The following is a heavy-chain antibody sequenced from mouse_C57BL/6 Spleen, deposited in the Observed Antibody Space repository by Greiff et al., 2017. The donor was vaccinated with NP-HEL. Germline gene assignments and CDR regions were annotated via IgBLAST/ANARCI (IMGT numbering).Heavy chain of an antibody. CDR1: GFTFSDFY. CDR2: SRNKANDYTT. J-gene: IGHJ4*01. Sequence: EVQLVESGGGLVQSGRSLRLSCATSGFTFSDFYMEWVRQAPGKGLEWIAASRNKANDYTTEYSASVKGRFIVSRDTSQSILYLQMNALRAEDTAIYYCARDAWDGNYAMDYWGQGTSVTVSS. V-gene: IGHV7-1*01. CDR3: ARDAWDGNYAMDY. D-gene: IGHD2-1*01.